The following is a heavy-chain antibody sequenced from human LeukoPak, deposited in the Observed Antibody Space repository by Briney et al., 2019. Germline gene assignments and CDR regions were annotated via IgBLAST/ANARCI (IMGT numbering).Heavy chain of an antibody. CDR1: GFTFSSYG. Sequence: PGGSLRLSCAASGFTFSSYGMHWVRQAPGKGLEWVAFIRYDGSNKYYADSVKGRFTISRDNSKNTLYLQMNSLRAEDTAVYYCARGPFYNILTGFRGRFLGFDSWGQGTLITVSS. D-gene: IGHD3-9*01. CDR3: ARGPFYNILTGFRGRFLGFDS. CDR2: IRYDGSNK. J-gene: IGHJ4*02. V-gene: IGHV3-30*02.